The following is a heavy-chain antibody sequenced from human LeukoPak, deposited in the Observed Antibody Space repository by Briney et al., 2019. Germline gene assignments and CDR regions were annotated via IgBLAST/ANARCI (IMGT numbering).Heavy chain of an antibody. J-gene: IGHJ4*02. CDR3: ARADRYGTTWYGRVDY. CDR2: ISSTGSTI. Sequence: PGGSLRLSCAASGFTFSSYEMNWVRQAPGKGLEWVSYISSTGSTIYYADSVKGRFTISRDNSRNTLYLQMNSLRAEDTAVYYCARADRYGTTWYGRVDYWGQGTLVTVSS. V-gene: IGHV3-48*03. D-gene: IGHD6-13*01. CDR1: GFTFSSYE.